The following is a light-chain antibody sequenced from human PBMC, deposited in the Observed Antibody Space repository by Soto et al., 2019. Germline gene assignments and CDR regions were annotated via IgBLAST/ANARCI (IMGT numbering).Light chain of an antibody. J-gene: IGLJ2*01. Sequence: QSALTQPPSASGSPGQSVTISCTGTLSDVGGQNLVSWYRQDPGKAPKLIIYDVNQRPSGVPDRFSGSKSGSTASLTVSGVQAEDEANYYCSSYTGTNVIFGGGTKVTVL. CDR2: DVN. CDR1: LSDVGGQNL. V-gene: IGLV2-8*01. CDR3: SSYTGTNVI.